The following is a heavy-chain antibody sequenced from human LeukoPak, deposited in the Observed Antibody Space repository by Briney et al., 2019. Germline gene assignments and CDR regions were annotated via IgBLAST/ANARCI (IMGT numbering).Heavy chain of an antibody. V-gene: IGHV1-18*01. CDR3: ARDAKICSDVIHSPRGDY. D-gene: IGHD3-16*02. CDR1: GYTFSNYG. J-gene: IGHJ4*02. CDR2: ISGYNANT. Sequence: ASVKVSCKASGYTFSNYGITWVRQAPGQGLEWMGWISGYNANTNYAQKVQGRLTMTTDTSTSTAYMELRSLRSDDTAVYYCARDAKICSDVIHSPRGDYWGQGTLVTVSS.